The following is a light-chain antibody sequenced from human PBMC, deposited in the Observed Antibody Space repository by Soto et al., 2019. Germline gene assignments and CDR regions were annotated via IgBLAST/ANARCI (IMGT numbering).Light chain of an antibody. CDR1: SSDVGGSNF. CDR2: DVA. CDR3: VSYTSSTTYV. Sequence: SALTPPASVSDSPGQSITICSTGTSSDVGGSNFVSWYQQHPGKPPTLIIYDVANRPSGVSNRFSGSKSGSTASLIISRLQTEDEADYYCVSYTSSTTYVFGTGTKVTVL. J-gene: IGLJ1*01. V-gene: IGLV2-14*03.